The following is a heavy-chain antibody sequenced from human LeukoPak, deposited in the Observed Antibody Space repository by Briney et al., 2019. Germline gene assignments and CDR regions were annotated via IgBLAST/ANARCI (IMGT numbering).Heavy chain of an antibody. CDR1: GFTFSNYA. CDR2: ISYDGNNK. CDR3: ARDKFGELLSGYFDY. Sequence: PGRSLRLSCAASGFTFSNYAMHWVRQAPGKGLEWVAVISYDGNNKYYADSVKGRFTISRDNSKNTLSLQMNSLRAEDTSVYFCARDKFGELLSGYFDYWGQGTLVTVSS. J-gene: IGHJ4*02. D-gene: IGHD3-10*01. V-gene: IGHV3-30-3*01.